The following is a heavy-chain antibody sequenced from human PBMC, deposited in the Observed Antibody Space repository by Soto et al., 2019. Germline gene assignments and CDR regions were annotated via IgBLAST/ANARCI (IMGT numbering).Heavy chain of an antibody. J-gene: IGHJ6*02. CDR2: ISYDGSNK. CDR3: AREDGALPIGYYYGMDV. CDR1: GFTFSSYA. Sequence: QVPLVESGGGVVQPGRSLRLSCAASGFTFSSYAMHWVRQAPGKGLEWVAVISYDGSNKYYADSVKGRFTISRDNSKNTLYLQMNSLRAEDTAVYYCAREDGALPIGYYYGMDVWGQGTTVTVSS. V-gene: IGHV3-30-3*01. D-gene: IGHD4-17*01.